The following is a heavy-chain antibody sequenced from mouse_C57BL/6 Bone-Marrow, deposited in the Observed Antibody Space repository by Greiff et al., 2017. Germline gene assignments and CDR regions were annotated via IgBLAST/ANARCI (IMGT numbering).Heavy chain of an antibody. V-gene: IGHV2-5*01. CDR3: AKDACYSDAWFAY. Sequence: QVQLKESGPGLVQPSQSLSITCTASGFSLTSYGVHWVRQSPGKGLEWLGVIWSGGSTDYNAAFMSRPSITKDNSKNQDFFKMNSLQADDTAIYYCAKDACYSDAWFAYWGQGTLVTVSA. J-gene: IGHJ3*01. CDR1: GFSLTSYG. D-gene: IGHD2-12*01. CDR2: IWSGGST.